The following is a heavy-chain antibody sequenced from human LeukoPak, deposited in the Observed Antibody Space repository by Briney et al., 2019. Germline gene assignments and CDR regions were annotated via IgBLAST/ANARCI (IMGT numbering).Heavy chain of an antibody. CDR1: GLTFSGQW. V-gene: IGHV3-7*01. D-gene: IGHD3-16*02. CDR2: IKHDGREK. CDR3: GYTNNFYH. Sequence: GGPLRLSCVASGLTFSGQWLNWVRQAPGQGLEWVANIKHDGREKYYVDSVKGRFTISRDDGQNSLSLHMNTVRAEDTAVYYCGYTNNFYHWGQGALVVVSA. J-gene: IGHJ4*02.